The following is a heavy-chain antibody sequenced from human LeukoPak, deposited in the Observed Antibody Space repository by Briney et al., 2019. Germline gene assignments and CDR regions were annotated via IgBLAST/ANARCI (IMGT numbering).Heavy chain of an antibody. D-gene: IGHD4-17*01. CDR3: ARENPPSTVTAWYFDL. CDR1: GGTFSYA. CDR2: IIPVLGLA. V-gene: IGHV1-69*04. Sequence: SVKVSCKASGGTFSYAFRWVRQAPGQRLEWLGRIIPVLGLADYSQNFQGRVTISADSSTSTAFMELSNLRSEDTAVYFCARENPPSTVTAWYFDLWGRGTLVTVSS. J-gene: IGHJ2*01.